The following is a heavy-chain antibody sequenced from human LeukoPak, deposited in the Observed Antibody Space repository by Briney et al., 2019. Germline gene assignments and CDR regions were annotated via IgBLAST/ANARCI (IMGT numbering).Heavy chain of an antibody. D-gene: IGHD1-26*01. CDR1: GGSISSYY. Sequence: SETLSLTCTVSGGSISSYYWSWIRQPPGKGLEWIGYIYYSGSTNYNPSLKSRVTISVDTSKNQFSLKLSSMTAADTAVYYCARGGGYYGYWGQGTLVTVSS. V-gene: IGHV4-59*01. J-gene: IGHJ4*02. CDR2: IYYSGST. CDR3: ARGGGYYGY.